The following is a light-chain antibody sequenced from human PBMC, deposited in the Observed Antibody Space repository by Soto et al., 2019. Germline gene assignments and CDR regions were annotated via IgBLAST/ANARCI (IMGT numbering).Light chain of an antibody. Sequence: EVVLTQSPGTLSLSPGERAALSCRASQSVSDNYLAWYQQRPGQAPRLLIYGASSRATGIPDRFSGSGSGTDFTLTISRLEPEDFAVYYCQQYDSSPTFGPGTKVDIK. CDR3: QQYDSSPT. CDR2: GAS. V-gene: IGKV3-20*01. CDR1: QSVSDNY. J-gene: IGKJ3*01.